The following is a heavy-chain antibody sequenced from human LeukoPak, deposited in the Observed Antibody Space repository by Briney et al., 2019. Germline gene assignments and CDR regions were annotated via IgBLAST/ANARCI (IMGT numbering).Heavy chain of an antibody. CDR3: ARGGDSIKHRYYYYLDV. CDR1: GFTFSSYE. CDR2: ISSSGSTI. Sequence: GGSLRLSCAASGFTFSSYEMNWVRQAPGKGLEWVSYISSSGSTICYADSVKGRFTISRDNAKNSLYLQMNSLRAEDTAVYYCARGGDSIKHRYYYYLDVWGKGTTVTVSS. D-gene: IGHD2-21*01. V-gene: IGHV3-48*03. J-gene: IGHJ6*03.